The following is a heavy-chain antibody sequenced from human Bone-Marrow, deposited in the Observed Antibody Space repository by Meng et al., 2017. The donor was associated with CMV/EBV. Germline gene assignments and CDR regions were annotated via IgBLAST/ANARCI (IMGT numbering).Heavy chain of an antibody. CDR3: AKLYYYGSGSNY. V-gene: IGHV3-30*02. J-gene: IGHJ4*02. D-gene: IGHD3-10*01. Sequence: GGSLRLFCAASGFSFSSYGMHWVRRAPGKGLEWLSFIRFDGSHKFYSDSVKGRFTISRDNSNNTVFLQMNSLRVEDTALYYCAKLYYYGSGSNYWGQGTLVPVSS. CDR2: IRFDGSHK. CDR1: GFSFSSYG.